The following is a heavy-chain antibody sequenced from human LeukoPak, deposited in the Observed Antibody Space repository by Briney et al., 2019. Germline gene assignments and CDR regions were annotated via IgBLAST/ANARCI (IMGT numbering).Heavy chain of an antibody. J-gene: IGHJ4*02. V-gene: IGHV4-4*07. CDR2: IYTTGST. D-gene: IGHD6-19*01. CDR3: ARQIAVDGKAGFDY. Sequence: SETLSLTCTVAAGSTSSHYCTWIRQPAGEGLGWVGRIYTTGSTNYNPSLNSRVTMSVDTSKNTFSMNLSSVTAADTAVYYCARQIAVDGKAGFDYWGQGTLVTVSS. CDR1: AGSTSSHY.